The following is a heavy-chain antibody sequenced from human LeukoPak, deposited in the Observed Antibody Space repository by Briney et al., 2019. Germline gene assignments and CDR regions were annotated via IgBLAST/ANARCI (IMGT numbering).Heavy chain of an antibody. J-gene: IGHJ4*02. CDR2: INHSGST. CDR3: ARGRDGYPRIPPDY. CDR1: GGSFSGYY. Sequence: SETLSLTCAVYGGSFSGYYWSWIRQPPGKGLEWIGEINHSGSTNYNPSLKSRVTVSVDTSKNQFSLKLSSVTAADTAVYFCARGRDGYPRIPPDYWGQGTLVTVSS. V-gene: IGHV4-34*01. D-gene: IGHD5-24*01.